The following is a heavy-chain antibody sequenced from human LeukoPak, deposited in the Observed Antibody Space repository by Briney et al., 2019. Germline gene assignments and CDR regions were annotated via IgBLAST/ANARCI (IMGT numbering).Heavy chain of an antibody. Sequence: SGGSLRLSCAASGFTFSSYAMSWVRQAPGKGLEWVSAISGSGGSTYYADSVKGRFTISRDNSKNTLYLQMNSLRAEDTAVYYCAKVPQPGITIFGVVIKSAFGMDVWGQGTTVTVSS. V-gene: IGHV3-23*01. CDR1: GFTFSSYA. CDR3: AKVPQPGITIFGVVIKSAFGMDV. J-gene: IGHJ6*02. CDR2: ISGSGGST. D-gene: IGHD3-3*01.